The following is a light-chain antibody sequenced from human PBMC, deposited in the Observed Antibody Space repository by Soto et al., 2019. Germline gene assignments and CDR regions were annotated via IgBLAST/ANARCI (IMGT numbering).Light chain of an antibody. CDR2: EVS. CDR1: NSDVGSYDR. CDR3: CSYTYSTTLFV. Sequence: QSALTQPPSVSGSPGQAVTISCTGTNSDVGSYDRVSWYQQPPGIAPKLMIYEVSHRPSGVPDRFSGSKSGNTASLTISGLQAEDEGDYYCCSYTYSTTLFVFGTGTKLTVL. V-gene: IGLV2-18*02. J-gene: IGLJ1*01.